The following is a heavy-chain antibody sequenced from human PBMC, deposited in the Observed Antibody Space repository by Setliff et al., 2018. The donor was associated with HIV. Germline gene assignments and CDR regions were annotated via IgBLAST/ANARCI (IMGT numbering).Heavy chain of an antibody. D-gene: IGHD6-6*01. J-gene: IGHJ6*03. CDR2: IYASGNT. V-gene: IGHV4-4*07. Sequence: SETLSLTCTVSGGSISSYYWSWIRQPAGKGLEWIGRIYASGNTKYNPSLKSRVTMSVEASKKQFPLKLSSVTAADTAVYYCARHDGMKAARRYNNDYMDVWGKGTTVTVSS. CDR3: ARHDGMKAARRYNNDYMDV. CDR1: GGSISSYY.